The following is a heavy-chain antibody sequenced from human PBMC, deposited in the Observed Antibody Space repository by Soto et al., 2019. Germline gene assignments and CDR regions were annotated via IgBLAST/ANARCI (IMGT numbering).Heavy chain of an antibody. CDR2: IYPGESNT. V-gene: IGHV5-51*01. Sequence: PGESLKISCKGSGYRFTSYWIGWVRQMPGKGLEWMGIIYPGESNTKYTPSFPAQLTISVDKSISSASLQWSSLTATDTAMYYCAPHSYAFWFFYFNPPHYYGIAFLSQRTSVTVSS. J-gene: IGHJ6*02. D-gene: IGHD3-3*01. CDR3: APHSYAFWFFYFNPPHYYGIAF. CDR1: GYRFTSYW.